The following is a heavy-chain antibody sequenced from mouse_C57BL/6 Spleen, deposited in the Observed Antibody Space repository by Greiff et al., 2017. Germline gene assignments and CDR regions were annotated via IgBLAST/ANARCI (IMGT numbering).Heavy chain of an antibody. J-gene: IGHJ4*01. V-gene: IGHV1-69*01. CDR1: GYTFTSYW. CDR3: ARRTHYAMDY. Sequence: VQLQQPGAELVMPGASVKLSCKASGYTFTSYWMHWVKQRPGQGLEWIGEIDPSDSYTNYNQKFKGKSTLTVDKSTSTAYMQLSSLTSEDSAVYYCARRTHYAMDYWGQGTSVTVSS. CDR2: IDPSDSYT.